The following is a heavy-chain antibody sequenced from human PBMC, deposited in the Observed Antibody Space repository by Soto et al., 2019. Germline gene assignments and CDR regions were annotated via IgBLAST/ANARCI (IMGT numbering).Heavy chain of an antibody. Sequence: PWGSLSLSCAASGFAFSNYAMTWVRQAPGKGLEWVSGLSGSGTSTYYADSVKGRFTISRDNSRDTLFLQMNSLTADDTAVYYCAKATTNGGWFNPFDSWGQGALVTVSS. CDR1: GFAFSNYA. D-gene: IGHD6-19*01. J-gene: IGHJ4*02. CDR3: AKATTNGGWFNPFDS. CDR2: LSGSGTST. V-gene: IGHV3-23*01.